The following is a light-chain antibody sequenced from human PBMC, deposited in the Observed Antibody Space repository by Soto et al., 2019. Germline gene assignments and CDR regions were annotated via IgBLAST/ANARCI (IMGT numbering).Light chain of an antibody. Sequence: EIAMTHSPATLSVSPGERATLSCRASQSVSSNLAGYQQKPGQAPRLLIYGASTRATGIPARFSGSGSGTEFTLTISSRQSEDFAVYYCQQYNDWPRTFGQGTKVDIK. CDR3: QQYNDWPRT. CDR2: GAS. V-gene: IGKV3-15*01. CDR1: QSVSSN. J-gene: IGKJ1*01.